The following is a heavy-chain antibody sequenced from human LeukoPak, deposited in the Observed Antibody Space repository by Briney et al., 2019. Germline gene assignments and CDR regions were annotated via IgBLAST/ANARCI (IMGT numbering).Heavy chain of an antibody. CDR2: ISSSSSNI. V-gene: IGHV3-21*01. CDR1: GFIFSSYT. CDR3: ARVGPGSYSVDY. D-gene: IGHD1-26*01. Sequence: GGSLRLSCTASGFIFSSYTMNWVRQAPGKGLEWVSFISSSSSNIYYADSVKGRFTISRDNAKNSLYLQMNSLRAEDTAVYYCARVGPGSYSVDYWGQGTLVTVSS. J-gene: IGHJ4*02.